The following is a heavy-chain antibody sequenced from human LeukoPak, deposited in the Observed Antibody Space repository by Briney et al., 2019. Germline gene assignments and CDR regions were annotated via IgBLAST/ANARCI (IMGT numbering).Heavy chain of an antibody. CDR3: SRSLDY. CDR1: GFPFSGYW. CDR2: INQDGTNQ. V-gene: IGHV3-7*01. Sequence: GGSLRLSCVASGFPFSGYWMDWVRQAPGKGMEWVANINQDGTNQYYAASVKGRFSIFRDNAKNSLYLQMNSLRAEDTAIYFCSRSLDYLGQGALVTVSS. J-gene: IGHJ4*02.